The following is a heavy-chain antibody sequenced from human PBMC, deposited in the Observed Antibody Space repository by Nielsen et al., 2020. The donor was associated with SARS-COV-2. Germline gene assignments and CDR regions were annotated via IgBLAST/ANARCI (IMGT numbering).Heavy chain of an antibody. CDR2: IDPSDSYT. Sequence: GESLKISCKGSGYSFTSYWISWVRQMPGKGLEWMGRIDPSDSYTNYSPSFQGHVTISADKSISTAYLQWSSLKASDTAMYYCARMPIGSGIDRNWFDPWGQGTLVTVSS. D-gene: IGHD3-10*01. V-gene: IGHV5-10-1*01. CDR1: GYSFTSYW. CDR3: ARMPIGSGIDRNWFDP. J-gene: IGHJ5*02.